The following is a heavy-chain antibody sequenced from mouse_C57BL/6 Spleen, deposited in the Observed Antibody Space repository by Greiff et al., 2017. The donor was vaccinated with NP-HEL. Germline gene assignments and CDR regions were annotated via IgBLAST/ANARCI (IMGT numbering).Heavy chain of an antibody. J-gene: IGHJ3*01. CDR3: AYYSNYDPHFAY. Sequence: QVQLQQPGAELVKPGASVKLSCKASGYTFTSYWMHWVKQRPGQGLEWIGMIHPNSGSTNYNEKFKSKATLTADKSSSTAYMQLSSLTSEDAAVLYCAYYSNYDPHFAYWGQGTLVTVSA. D-gene: IGHD2-5*01. V-gene: IGHV1-64*01. CDR2: IHPNSGST. CDR1: GYTFTSYW.